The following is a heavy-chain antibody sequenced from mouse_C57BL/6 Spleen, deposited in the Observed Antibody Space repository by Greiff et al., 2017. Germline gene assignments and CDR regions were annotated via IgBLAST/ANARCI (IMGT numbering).Heavy chain of an antibody. V-gene: IGHV1-18*01. Sequence: EVQLQQSGPELVKPGASVKIPCTASGYTFTDYNMDWVKQSHGKSLEWIGDINPNNGGTIYNQKFKGKATLTVDKSSSTAYMELRSLTSEDTAVYYCSRSPIYYHGEWYFDVWGTGTTVTVSS. CDR2: INPNNGGT. CDR3: SRSPIYYHGEWYFDV. J-gene: IGHJ1*03. CDR1: GYTFTDYN. D-gene: IGHD1-1*01.